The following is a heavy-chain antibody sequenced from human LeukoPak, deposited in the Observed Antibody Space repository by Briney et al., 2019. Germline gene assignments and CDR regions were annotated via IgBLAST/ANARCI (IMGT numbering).Heavy chain of an antibody. CDR1: GFTFSSYS. J-gene: IGHJ5*02. CDR2: ISSSSSYI. V-gene: IGHV3-21*01. D-gene: IGHD5-18*01. Sequence: GGSLRLSCAASGFTFSSYSMNWVRQAPGKGLEWVSSISSSSSYIYYADSVKGRFTISRDNAKNSLYLQMNSLRAEDTAVYYCARDPGPDTAMDNWFDPWGQGTLVTVSS. CDR3: ARDPGPDTAMDNWFDP.